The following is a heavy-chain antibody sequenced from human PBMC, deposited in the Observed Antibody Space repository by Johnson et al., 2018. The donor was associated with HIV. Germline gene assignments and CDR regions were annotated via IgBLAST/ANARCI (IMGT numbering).Heavy chain of an antibody. V-gene: IGHV3-66*01. J-gene: IGHJ3*02. Sequence: VQLVEAGGGLVQPGGSLRLSCAASGFTVSSNYMSWVRQGPGKGLEWVSVINSGGSTYYADSVRGRFTISRDNSKNTLFLQMNSLRAEDTAVYYCAKDRGYIVIDAFDMWGRGTLVTVSS. CDR2: INSGGST. CDR1: GFTVSSNY. D-gene: IGHD5/OR15-5a*01. CDR3: AKDRGYIVIDAFDM.